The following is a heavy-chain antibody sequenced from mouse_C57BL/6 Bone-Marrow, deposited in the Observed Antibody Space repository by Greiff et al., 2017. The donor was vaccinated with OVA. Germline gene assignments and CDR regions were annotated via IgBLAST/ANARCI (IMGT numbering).Heavy chain of an antibody. J-gene: IGHJ2*01. Sequence: EVQLQQSGPGLVKPSQSLSLTCSVTGYSITSGYYWNWIRQFPGNKLEWMGYISYDGSNNYNPSLKNRISITRDTSKNQFFLKLNSVTTEDTATYDCARGTITTSYFDYWGQGTTLTVSS. V-gene: IGHV3-6*01. CDR2: ISYDGSN. CDR1: GYSITSGYY. D-gene: IGHD1-2*01. CDR3: ARGTITTSYFDY.